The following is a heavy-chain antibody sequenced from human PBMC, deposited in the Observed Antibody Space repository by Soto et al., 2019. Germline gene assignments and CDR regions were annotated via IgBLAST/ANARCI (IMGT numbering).Heavy chain of an antibody. CDR3: TRDASLLRFSPTEYFQH. Sequence: EVELVESGGGLEQPGRSLRLSCTTSGFTFGDYAMSWFRQAPGKGLEWVGFTRSKAYGGTTEYAASVKGRFIISRDDSEGIAYRQMNSLKTEDTAVYYCTRDASLLRFSPTEYFQHWGQGTLVTVSS. V-gene: IGHV3-49*03. D-gene: IGHD3-3*01. CDR2: TRSKAYGGTT. CDR1: GFTFGDYA. J-gene: IGHJ1*01.